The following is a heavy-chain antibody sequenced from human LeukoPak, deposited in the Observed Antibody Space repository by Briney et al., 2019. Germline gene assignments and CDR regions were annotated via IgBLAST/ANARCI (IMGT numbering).Heavy chain of an antibody. Sequence: PGGSLRLSCAASGFTFSDYEMNWVRQAPGKGLEWVSSISSSSSYICYADSVKGRFTISRDNAKNSLYLQMNSLRAEDTAVYYCARDRSSGWYSLVYFQHWGQGTLVTVSS. CDR1: GFTFSDYE. CDR2: ISSSSSYI. CDR3: ARDRSSGWYSLVYFQH. J-gene: IGHJ1*01. D-gene: IGHD6-19*01. V-gene: IGHV3-21*01.